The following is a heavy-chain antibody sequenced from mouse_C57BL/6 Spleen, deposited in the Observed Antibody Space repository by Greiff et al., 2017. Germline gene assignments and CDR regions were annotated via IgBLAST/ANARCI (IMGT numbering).Heavy chain of an antibody. D-gene: IGHD1-1*01. V-gene: IGHV1-72*01. CDR1: GYTFTSYW. Sequence: QVHVKQPGAELVKPGASVTLSCKASGYTFTSYWMHWVKQRPGRGLEWIGRIDPNSGGTKYNEKFKSKATLTVDKPSSTAYMQLSSLTSEDSAVYYCARSGYYGSSYYFDYWGQGTTLTVSS. CDR2: IDPNSGGT. CDR3: ARSGYYGSSYYFDY. J-gene: IGHJ2*01.